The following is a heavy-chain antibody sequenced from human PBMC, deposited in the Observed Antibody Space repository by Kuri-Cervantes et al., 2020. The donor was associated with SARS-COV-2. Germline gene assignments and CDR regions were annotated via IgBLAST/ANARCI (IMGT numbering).Heavy chain of an antibody. Sequence: ESLKISCTVSGGSISSRSYYWGWIRQPPGKGLEWVGNINYSGSTYYNPALKSRITISVDTSKNQFSLKLNSVTAADTSVYFCARRTNVGVVPVFDPWGQGTLVTVSS. CDR3: ARRTNVGVVPVFDP. CDR1: GGSISSRSYY. V-gene: IGHV4-39*01. CDR2: INYSGST. D-gene: IGHD2-2*01. J-gene: IGHJ5*02.